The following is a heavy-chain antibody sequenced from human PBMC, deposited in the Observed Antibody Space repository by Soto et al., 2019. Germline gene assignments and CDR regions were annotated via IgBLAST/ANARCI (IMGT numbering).Heavy chain of an antibody. CDR3: ARHEEQIGCDY. Sequence: PSETLSLTCTVSGGSISSSSYYWGWIRQPPGKGLEWIGSIYYSGSTYYNPSLKSRVTISVDTSKNQFSLKLSSVTAADTAVYYCARHEEQIGCDYWGQGTLVTVSS. V-gene: IGHV4-39*01. D-gene: IGHD6-19*01. CDR1: GGSISSSSYY. J-gene: IGHJ4*02. CDR2: IYYSGST.